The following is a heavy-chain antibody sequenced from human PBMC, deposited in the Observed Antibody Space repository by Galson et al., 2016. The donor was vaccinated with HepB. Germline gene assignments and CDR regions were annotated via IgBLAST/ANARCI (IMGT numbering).Heavy chain of an antibody. V-gene: IGHV3-30*18. Sequence: SLRLSCAASGFSFSTYGMHWVRQAPGKGLEWVALISYDESVKYYADSVKGRFTISRDNSKNTLYLQMNSLRAEDTAVYYCAKGESLRELVVIPRAFDFWGQGTMVSVSS. CDR3: AKGESLRELVVIPRAFDF. CDR2: ISYDESVK. D-gene: IGHD2-21*01. J-gene: IGHJ3*01. CDR1: GFSFSTYG.